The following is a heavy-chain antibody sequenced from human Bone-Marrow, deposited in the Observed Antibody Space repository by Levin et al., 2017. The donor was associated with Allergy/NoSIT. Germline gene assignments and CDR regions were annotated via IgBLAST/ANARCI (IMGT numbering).Heavy chain of an antibody. Sequence: GESLKISCAASGFTFSSEAMNWLRQAPEKGLEWVSGISSSGVKRFYADSVKGRFPISRDNSKHTLYLQMNSLRAEDTAVYYCAQGAGYYQDSRSYHIKWYFNLWGRGALVTVTS. CDR1: GFTFSSEA. J-gene: IGHJ2*01. CDR2: ISSSGVKR. CDR3: AQGAGYYQDSRSYHIKWYFNL. V-gene: IGHV3-23*01. D-gene: IGHD3-22*01.